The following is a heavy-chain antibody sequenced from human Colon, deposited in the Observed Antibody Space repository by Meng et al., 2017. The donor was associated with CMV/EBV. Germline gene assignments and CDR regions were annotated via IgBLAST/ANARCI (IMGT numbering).Heavy chain of an antibody. V-gene: IGHV3-30*04. J-gene: IGHJ4*02. CDR2: TSFDGRYK. D-gene: IGHD3-10*01. CDR1: GFTFSRIA. CDR3: ARGAGGFDY. Sequence: GSLRLSCAASGFTFSRIAMHWVRQAPGKGLEWVAFTSFDGRYKGYADSVKGRFTISRDNAKNTLYLQMDSLRVEDTAVYYCARGAGGFDYWGQGTRVTVSS.